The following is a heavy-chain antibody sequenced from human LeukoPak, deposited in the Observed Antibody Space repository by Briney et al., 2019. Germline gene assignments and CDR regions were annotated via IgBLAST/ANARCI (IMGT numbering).Heavy chain of an antibody. Sequence: PSETLSLTCAVSGGPISNSNWWSWVRQPPGKGLEWIGEIYHSGTTNYNPSLKSRVTISVDTSKNQFSLKLSSVTAADTAVYYCARGGLLWFGDPTDYYFDYWGQGTLVTVSS. V-gene: IGHV4-4*02. CDR2: IYHSGTT. CDR3: ARGGLLWFGDPTDYYFDY. CDR1: GGPISNSNW. D-gene: IGHD3-10*01. J-gene: IGHJ4*02.